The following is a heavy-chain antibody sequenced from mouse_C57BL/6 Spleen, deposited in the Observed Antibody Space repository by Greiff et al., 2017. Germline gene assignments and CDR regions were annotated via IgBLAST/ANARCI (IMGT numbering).Heavy chain of an antibody. J-gene: IGHJ4*01. V-gene: IGHV5-17*01. CDR1: GFTFSDYG. D-gene: IGHD2-2*01. CDR3: ARTGVTTVYYYAMDD. CDR2: ISSGSSTI. Sequence: EVQRVESGGGLVKPGGSLKLSCAASGFTFSDYGMHWVRQAPEKGLEWVAYISSGSSTIYYEDTVKGRFTISRDNAKNTLCLEMTGLRSEDTAMYYCARTGVTTVYYYAMDDWGQGTSVTVSS.